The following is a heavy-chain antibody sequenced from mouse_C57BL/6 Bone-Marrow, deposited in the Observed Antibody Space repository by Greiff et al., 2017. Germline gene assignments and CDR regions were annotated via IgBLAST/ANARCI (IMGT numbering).Heavy chain of an antibody. Sequence: VQLQQSGAELVRPGASVKLSCKASGYTFTDYYINWVKQRPGQGLEWIARIYPGSGNTYYNEKFKGKATLTAEKSSSTAYMQLSSLTSEDSAVYFCAREASYDGYRAWFAYWGQGTLVTVSA. CDR3: AREASYDGYRAWFAY. D-gene: IGHD2-3*01. CDR1: GYTFTDYY. CDR2: IYPGSGNT. V-gene: IGHV1-76*01. J-gene: IGHJ3*01.